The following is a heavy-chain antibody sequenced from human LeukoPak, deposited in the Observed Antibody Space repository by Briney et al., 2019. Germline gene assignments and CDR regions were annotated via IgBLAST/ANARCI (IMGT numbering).Heavy chain of an antibody. CDR1: GFTVSRNH. CDR3: VTLPTGDY. CDR2: IYSGGST. V-gene: IGHV3-53*01. J-gene: IGHJ4*02. D-gene: IGHD2-15*01. Sequence: PGGSLRLSCAAFGFTVSRNHMTWVRQAPGKGLEWVSIIYSGGSTYYADSVRGRFTISRDSSQNTLYLQMNGLRVEDPAVYYCVTLPTGDYWGQGTLVTVSS.